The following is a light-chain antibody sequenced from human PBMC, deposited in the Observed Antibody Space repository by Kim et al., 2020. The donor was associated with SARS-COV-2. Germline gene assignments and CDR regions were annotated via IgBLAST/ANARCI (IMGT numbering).Light chain of an antibody. Sequence: GKTRPPSGPRSSGSIASNYVQWYQQRPGSAPTTVIYEDNQRPSGVPDRFSGSIDSSSNSASLTISGLKTEDEADYYCQSYDSSNWVFGGGNQLTVL. V-gene: IGLV6-57*03. CDR3: QSYDSSNWV. CDR1: SGSIASNY. J-gene: IGLJ3*02. CDR2: EDN.